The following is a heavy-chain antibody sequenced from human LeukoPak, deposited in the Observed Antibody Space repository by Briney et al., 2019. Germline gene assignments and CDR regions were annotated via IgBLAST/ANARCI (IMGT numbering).Heavy chain of an antibody. V-gene: IGHV1-2*02. D-gene: IGHD3-9*01. J-gene: IGHJ6*03. CDR3: ARQGSNLRYFDWLPTHYYYYYMDV. Sequence: ASVKVSCKDSGYTFTGYYMHWVGQAPGQGREGMGWINPNSGGTNYAQKFQGRGTMTRDTSISTAYMELSRLRSDNTAVYYCARQGSNLRYFDWLPTHYYYYYMDVWGKGTTVTISS. CDR2: INPNSGGT. CDR1: GYTFTGYY.